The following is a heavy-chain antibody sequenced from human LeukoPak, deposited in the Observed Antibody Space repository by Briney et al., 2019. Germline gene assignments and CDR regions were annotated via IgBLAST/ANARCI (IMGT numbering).Heavy chain of an antibody. Sequence: GGSLRLSCAASGFSFNSHGMHWVRQAPDKGLEWVAVISDDGSKGYYADSVKGRFTISRENSKNVLYLQMSSLRAEDTAVYYCAKDYNRGLPDYWGQGTLVVVSS. J-gene: IGHJ4*02. CDR2: ISDDGSKG. CDR1: GFSFNSHG. D-gene: IGHD2-21*01. CDR3: AKDYNRGLPDY. V-gene: IGHV3-30*18.